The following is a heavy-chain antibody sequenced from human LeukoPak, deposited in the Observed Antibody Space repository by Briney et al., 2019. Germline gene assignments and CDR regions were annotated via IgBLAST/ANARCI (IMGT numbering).Heavy chain of an antibody. D-gene: IGHD3-22*01. CDR1: GFTFSSYS. V-gene: IGHV3-21*01. Sequence: KTGGSLRLSCAASGFTFSSYSMNWVRQAPGKGLEWVSSISSSSSYIYYADSVKGRFTISRDNAKNSLYLQMNSLRAEDTAVYYCARDMGQPKYYYDSSGPRAFDIWGQGTMVTVSS. J-gene: IGHJ3*02. CDR2: ISSSSSYI. CDR3: ARDMGQPKYYYDSSGPRAFDI.